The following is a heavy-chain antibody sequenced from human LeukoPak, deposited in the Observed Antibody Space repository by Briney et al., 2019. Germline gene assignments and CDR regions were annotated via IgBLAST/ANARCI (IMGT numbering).Heavy chain of an antibody. J-gene: IGHJ4*02. Sequence: GGSLRLSCTASGFTLSTYGVSWVRQAPGKGLEWVSGITGSGDKTYYVDSVKGRFTISRDNSQNTVYLQMNSPRAEDTAVYYCAKDRGYWGQGTLVTVSS. CDR3: AKDRGY. CDR2: ITGSGDKT. CDR1: GFTLSTYG. V-gene: IGHV3-23*01.